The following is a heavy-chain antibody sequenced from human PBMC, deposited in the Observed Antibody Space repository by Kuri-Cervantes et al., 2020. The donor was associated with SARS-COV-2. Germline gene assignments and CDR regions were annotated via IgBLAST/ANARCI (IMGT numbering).Heavy chain of an antibody. D-gene: IGHD5-24*01. CDR3: GKVSWLQLWRRYSDS. J-gene: IGHJ4*02. CDR1: GVPVTGGTYS. V-gene: IGHV4-61*09. CDR2: LDTSGST. Sequence: LSCAVSGVPVTGGTYSWAWIRQAAGKGLEWIGHLDTSGSTTYNPSLTGRVTISLDPSNNQVSLRLTSATAADTAVYYCGKVSWLQLWRRYSDSWGQGTLVTVSS.